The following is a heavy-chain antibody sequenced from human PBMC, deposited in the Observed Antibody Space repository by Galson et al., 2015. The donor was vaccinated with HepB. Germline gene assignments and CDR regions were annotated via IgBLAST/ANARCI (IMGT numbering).Heavy chain of an antibody. CDR2: MSYDGSNK. Sequence: SLRLSCAASGFTFSNFAMHWVRQAPGKGLEWVAVMSYDGSNKYYAGSVKGRFTISRDNSQNTLYLQMNSLRAEDTAVYYCARVLSGGVVAGTDFWGQGTLVTVSS. V-gene: IGHV3-30*04. CDR1: GFTFSNFA. J-gene: IGHJ4*02. D-gene: IGHD6-19*01. CDR3: ARVLSGGVVAGTDF.